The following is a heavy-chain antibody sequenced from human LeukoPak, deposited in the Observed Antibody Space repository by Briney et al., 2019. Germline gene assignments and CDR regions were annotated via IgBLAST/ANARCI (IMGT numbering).Heavy chain of an antibody. CDR2: IYSGGST. CDR3: ARAQDTAMVYYFDS. CDR1: GFTVSSYY. Sequence: PVGSLRLSSAASGFTVSSYYMSWVRQPPGHGLQWVSIIYSGGSTYYADSVKGRFTISRDNSKNTLYLQMNSLRAEDTAVYYCARAQDTAMVYYFDSWGQGTLVTVSS. J-gene: IGHJ4*02. V-gene: IGHV3-53*01. D-gene: IGHD5-18*01.